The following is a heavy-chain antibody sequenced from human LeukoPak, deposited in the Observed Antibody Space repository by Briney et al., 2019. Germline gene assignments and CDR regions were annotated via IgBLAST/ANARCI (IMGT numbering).Heavy chain of an antibody. V-gene: IGHV5-51*01. J-gene: IGHJ5*02. D-gene: IGHD6-19*01. CDR2: IYPGDSDT. CDR3: ARHNNDRYSSGWYGRSEPILNKKNLNLAFDP. Sequence: PGESLKITCKGSGYSFTSYWIGWVRQMPGKGLEWMGIIYPGDSDTRYSPSFQGQVTISADKSISTAYLQWSSLKASDTAMYYCARHNNDRYSSGWYGRSEPILNKKNLNLAFDPWGQGTLVTVAS. CDR1: GYSFTSYW.